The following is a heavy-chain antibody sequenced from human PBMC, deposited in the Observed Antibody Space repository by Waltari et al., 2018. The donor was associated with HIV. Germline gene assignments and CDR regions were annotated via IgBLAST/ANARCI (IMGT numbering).Heavy chain of an antibody. V-gene: IGHV1-24*01. CDR3: ATSGRDYYDSSGYEYFQH. Sequence: QVQLVQSGAEVKKPGASVKVSCKVSGYTLTELSMHWVRQAPGKGLEWMGGFGPEDGETIYEQKFQGRVTMTEDTSTDTAYMELSSLRSEDTAVYYCATSGRDYYDSSGYEYFQHWGQGTLVTVSS. J-gene: IGHJ1*01. CDR2: FGPEDGET. D-gene: IGHD3-22*01. CDR1: GYTLTELS.